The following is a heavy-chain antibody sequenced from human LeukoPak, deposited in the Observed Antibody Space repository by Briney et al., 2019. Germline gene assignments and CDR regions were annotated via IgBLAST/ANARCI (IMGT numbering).Heavy chain of an antibody. CDR1: GGSISSGSYY. D-gene: IGHD3-10*01. CDR3: AHSMIRGVIAY. J-gene: IGHJ4*02. Sequence: SQTLSLTCTVSGGSISSGSYYGSWIRQPAGKGLEWIGRIYTSGSTNYNPSLKSRVTISVDPSKNQFSLKLSSVTAADTAVYYCAHSMIRGVIAYWGQGTPVTVSS. V-gene: IGHV4-61*02. CDR2: IYTSGST.